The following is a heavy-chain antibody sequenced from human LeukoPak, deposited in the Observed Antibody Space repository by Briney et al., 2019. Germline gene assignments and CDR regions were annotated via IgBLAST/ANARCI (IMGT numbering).Heavy chain of an antibody. D-gene: IGHD6-6*01. V-gene: IGHV1-46*01. Sequence: ASVKVSCKASGYTFTCYYMHWVRQAPGQGLEWMGVINPSGGSTSYAQKFQGRVTMTRDTSTSTVYMELSSLRSEDTAVYYCAREAARGPYSSSSYYYYGMDVWGQGTTVTVSS. J-gene: IGHJ6*02. CDR3: AREAARGPYSSSSYYYYGMDV. CDR2: INPSGGST. CDR1: GYTFTCYY.